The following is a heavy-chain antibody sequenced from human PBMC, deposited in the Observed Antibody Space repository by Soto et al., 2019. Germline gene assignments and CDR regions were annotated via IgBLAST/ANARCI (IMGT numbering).Heavy chain of an antibody. CDR2: MNPNSGNT. D-gene: IGHD4-17*01. V-gene: IGHV1-8*01. Sequence: QVQLVQSGAEVKKSGASVKVSCKASGYTFTSHDINWVRQATGQGLEWMGWMNPNSGNTGYAQKFQGRVTMTRNTSISTAYMGLSSLRSEAPAVYYCARWDYGYYARFDYWGQGTLDTVSS. J-gene: IGHJ4*02. CDR3: ARWDYGYYARFDY. CDR1: GYTFTSHD.